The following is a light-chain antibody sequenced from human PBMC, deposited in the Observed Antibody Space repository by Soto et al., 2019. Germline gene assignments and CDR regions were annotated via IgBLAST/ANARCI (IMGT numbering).Light chain of an antibody. V-gene: IGKV2-30*02. J-gene: IGKJ2*01. CDR1: QSLVHSDGNTH. CDR3: MQGTHWPYT. Sequence: DVVMTQSPLSLPVTLGQPASISCRSTQSLVHSDGNTHLNWFQQRPGQSPRRPICKISNRDSGVPDRFSGSASGTDFTLKISRVEAADVGVYYCMQGTHWPYTFGQGTKLEIK. CDR2: KIS.